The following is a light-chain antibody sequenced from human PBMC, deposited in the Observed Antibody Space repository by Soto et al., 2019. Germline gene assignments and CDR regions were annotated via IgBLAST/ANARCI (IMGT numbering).Light chain of an antibody. Sequence: ETVLTQSPGTLSLSPGKRATLSCRASQSVSNNYLAWYQQKPGQAPRLLIYGASNRATGIPDRFSGSGSGTDFTLTISSLEPDNIAVYYCQQSCSSGTFAQGTEVDI. CDR3: QQSCSSGT. CDR1: QSVSNNY. V-gene: IGKV3-20*01. CDR2: GAS. J-gene: IGKJ1*01.